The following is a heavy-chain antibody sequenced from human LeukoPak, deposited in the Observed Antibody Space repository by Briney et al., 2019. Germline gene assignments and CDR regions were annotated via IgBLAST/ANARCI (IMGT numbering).Heavy chain of an antibody. Sequence: GGSLSLSCAASGFTFSSYSMTWVRPAPGKGLEWVSSISSSSSYIYYADSVKGRFTISRDNAKNSLYLQMNSLRAEDTAVYYCATEDDYGDAGVDYWGQGTLVTVSS. CDR1: GFTFSSYS. D-gene: IGHD4-17*01. CDR3: ATEDDYGDAGVDY. V-gene: IGHV3-21*01. CDR2: ISSSSSYI. J-gene: IGHJ4*02.